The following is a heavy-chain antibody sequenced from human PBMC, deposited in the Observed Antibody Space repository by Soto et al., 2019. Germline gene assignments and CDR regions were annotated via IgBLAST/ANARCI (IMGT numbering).Heavy chain of an antibody. CDR1: GFTFSSYA. D-gene: IGHD2-15*01. V-gene: IGHV3-23*01. J-gene: IGHJ3*02. CDR3: ARAIPISGGSISAFDI. Sequence: PGGSLRLSCAASGFTFSSYAMSWVRQAPGKGLEWVSAISGSGGSTYYADSVKGRFTISRDNSKNTLYLQMNSLRAEDTAVYYCARAIPISGGSISAFDIWGQGTMVTVSS. CDR2: ISGSGGST.